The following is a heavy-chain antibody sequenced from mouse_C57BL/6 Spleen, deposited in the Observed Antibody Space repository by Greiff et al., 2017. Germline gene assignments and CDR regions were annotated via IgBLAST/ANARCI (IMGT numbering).Heavy chain of an antibody. CDR3: ARSYYSNYGFAY. D-gene: IGHD2-5*01. Sequence: EVQLQQSGPELVKPGASVKMSCKASGYTFTDYNMHWVKQSHGKSLEWIGYINPNNGGTSYNQKFKGKATLTVNKSSSTAYMELRSLTSEDSSVYYRARSYYSNYGFAYWGQGTLVTVSA. J-gene: IGHJ3*01. V-gene: IGHV1-22*01. CDR1: GYTFTDYN. CDR2: INPNNGGT.